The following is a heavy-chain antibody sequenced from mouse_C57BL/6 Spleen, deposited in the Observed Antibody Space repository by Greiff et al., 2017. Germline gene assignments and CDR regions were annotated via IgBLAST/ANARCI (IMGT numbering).Heavy chain of an antibody. CDR2: ISYDGSN. CDR1: GYSITSGYY. CDR3: ARELGRVFAY. D-gene: IGHD4-1*01. V-gene: IGHV3-6*01. Sequence: ESGPGLVKPSQSLSLTCSVTGYSITSGYYWNWIRQFPGNKLEWMGYISYDGSNNYNPSLKNLISITRDTSKNQFFLKLNSVTTEDTATYYCARELGRVFAYWGQGTLVTVSA. J-gene: IGHJ3*01.